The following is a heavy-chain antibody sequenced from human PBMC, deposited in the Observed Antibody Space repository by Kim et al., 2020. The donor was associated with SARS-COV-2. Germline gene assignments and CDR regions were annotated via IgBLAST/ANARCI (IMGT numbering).Heavy chain of an antibody. CDR3: AKHDGYTLGDYFDY. D-gene: IGHD5-12*01. V-gene: IGHV3-30*18. Sequence: GGSLRLSCAASGFTFSSYGMHWVRQAPGKGLEWVAVISYDGSNKYYADSVKGRFTISRDNSKNTLYLQMNSLRAEDTAVYYCAKHDGYTLGDYFDYWGQG. CDR1: GFTFSSYG. CDR2: ISYDGSNK. J-gene: IGHJ4*02.